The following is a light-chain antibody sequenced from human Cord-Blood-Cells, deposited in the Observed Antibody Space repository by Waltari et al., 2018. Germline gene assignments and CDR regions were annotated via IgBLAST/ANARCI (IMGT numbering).Light chain of an antibody. CDR2: EVS. Sequence: QSALTQPPSASGSPGQSVTISCTGTSSDVGGYNYVSWYQQHPGKAPKLMIYEVSKRPSGFPDRFSGSKAGNTASLTVSGLQAEDEADYYCSSYAGSNIWVFGGGTKLTVL. J-gene: IGLJ3*02. CDR3: SSYAGSNIWV. V-gene: IGLV2-8*01. CDR1: SSDVGGYNY.